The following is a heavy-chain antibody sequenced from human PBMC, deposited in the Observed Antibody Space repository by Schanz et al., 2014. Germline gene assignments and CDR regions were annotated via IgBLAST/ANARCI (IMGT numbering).Heavy chain of an antibody. CDR3: ARPRFDYGEVDY. V-gene: IGHV3-33*08. Sequence: VLLVESGGGLVKPGGSLRLSCEASEFTFSSYKMNWVRQAPGKGLEWVAVIWNNGVTKYYADSVRGRFTISRDRFQNTLYLRMSSLRAEDTAVYYCARPRFDYGEVDYWGQGTLVTVSS. CDR2: IWNNGVTK. CDR1: EFTFSSYK. D-gene: IGHD4-17*01. J-gene: IGHJ4*02.